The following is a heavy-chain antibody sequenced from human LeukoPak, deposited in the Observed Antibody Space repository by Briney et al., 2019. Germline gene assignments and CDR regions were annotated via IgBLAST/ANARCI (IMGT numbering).Heavy chain of an antibody. CDR2: INHSGST. J-gene: IGHJ6*03. Sequence: PSETLSLTCTVSGYSISSGYYWSWIRQPPGKGLEWIGEINHSGSTNYNPSLKSRVTISVDTSKNQFSLKLSSVTAADTAVYYCARHASYFYYYYYMDVWGKGTTVTISS. CDR1: GYSISSGYY. V-gene: IGHV4-38-2*02. D-gene: IGHD2-2*01. CDR3: ARHASYFYYYYYMDV.